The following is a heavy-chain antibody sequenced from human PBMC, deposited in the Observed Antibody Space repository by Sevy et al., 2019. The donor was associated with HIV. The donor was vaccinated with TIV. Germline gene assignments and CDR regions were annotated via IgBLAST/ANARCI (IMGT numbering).Heavy chain of an antibody. CDR1: GGSISSYY. J-gene: IGHJ4*02. Sequence: SETLSLTCTVSGGSISSYYWSWIRQPAGKGRKWIGRIHTSGSTNYKPSLKSRVTMSVDSSKNQFSLKLSSVTAADTPVYYCASYYGDYAFDYWGQGTLVTVSS. CDR2: IHTSGST. V-gene: IGHV4-4*07. D-gene: IGHD4-17*01. CDR3: ASYYGDYAFDY.